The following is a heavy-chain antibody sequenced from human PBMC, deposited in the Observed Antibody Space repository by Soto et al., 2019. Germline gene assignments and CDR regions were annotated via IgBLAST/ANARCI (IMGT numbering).Heavy chain of an antibody. Sequence: ASVKVSCKASGYTFTSYAMHWVRQAPGQGLGWMGGIIPIFGTANYAQKFQGRVTITADESTSTAYMELSSLRSEDTAVYYCARGGYYDSRAFGMDVWGQGTTVTVSS. D-gene: IGHD3-22*01. CDR3: ARGGYYDSRAFGMDV. CDR1: GYTFTSYA. V-gene: IGHV1-69*13. J-gene: IGHJ6*02. CDR2: IIPIFGTA.